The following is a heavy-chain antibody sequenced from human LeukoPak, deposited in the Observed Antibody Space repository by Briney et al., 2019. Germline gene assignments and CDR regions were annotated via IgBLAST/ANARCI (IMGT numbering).Heavy chain of an antibody. CDR2: INPKSGDT. D-gene: IGHD2-2*01. CDR1: GYTFTGFH. J-gene: IGHJ5*02. V-gene: IGHV1-2*02. CDR3: AKDRAVPAAFGPLWFDP. Sequence: GASVKVSCKASGYTFTGFHMHWVRQAPGQGLEWIGWINPKSGDTKYAEKFQGRVTLTRDTSINTAYMEMTRLTSEDTAVYYCAKDRAVPAAFGPLWFDPWGQGTLVSVSS.